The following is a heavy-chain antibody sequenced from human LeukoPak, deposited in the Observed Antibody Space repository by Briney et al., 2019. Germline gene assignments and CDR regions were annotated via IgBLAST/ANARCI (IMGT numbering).Heavy chain of an antibody. CDR2: IYYSGST. CDR3: ARDSSGYYYLPQYYFDY. Sequence: SETLSLTCTVPGGSISSYYWSCIRQPPGKGLEWIGYIYYSGSTNYNPSLKSRVTISVDTSKNQFSLKLSSVTAADTAVYYCARDSSGYYYLPQYYFDYWGQGTLVTVSS. D-gene: IGHD3-22*01. CDR1: GGSISSYY. J-gene: IGHJ4*02. V-gene: IGHV4-59*01.